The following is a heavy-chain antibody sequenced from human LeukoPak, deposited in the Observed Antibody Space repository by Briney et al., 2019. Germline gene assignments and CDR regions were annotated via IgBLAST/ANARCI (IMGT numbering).Heavy chain of an antibody. D-gene: IGHD1-14*01. CDR2: IYWNDDK. CDR3: ARPGGPRHTYYFDY. V-gene: IGHV2-5*01. CDR1: GFSLSTSGVG. J-gene: IGHJ4*02. Sequence: SGPTLVNPTQTLTLTCTFSGFSLSTSGVGVGWIRQPPGKALEWLALIYWNDDKRYSPSLKSRLTITKDTSKNQVVLTMTNMDPVDTATYYCARPGGPRHTYYFDYWGQGTLVTVSS.